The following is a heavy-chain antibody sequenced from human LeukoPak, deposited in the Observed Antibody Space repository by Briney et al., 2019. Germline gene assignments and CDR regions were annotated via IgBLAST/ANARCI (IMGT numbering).Heavy chain of an antibody. V-gene: IGHV3-21*01. CDR2: ISSSRSYI. D-gene: IGHD1-1*01. Sequence: GGSLRLSCAASGFTFSSYSMNWVRQAPGKGLEWVSFISSSRSYIYYADSVKGRFTISRDNAKNSLYLQMNSLRAEDMAVYYCVKRWTGTTIGQQDYWGQGTLVIVSS. J-gene: IGHJ4*02. CDR1: GFTFSSYS. CDR3: VKRWTGTTIGQQDY.